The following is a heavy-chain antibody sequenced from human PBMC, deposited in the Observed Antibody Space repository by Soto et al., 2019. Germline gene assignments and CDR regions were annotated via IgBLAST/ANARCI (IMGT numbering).Heavy chain of an antibody. Sequence: SETLSLTCSVSGGXISSSSYFWGWIRQPPGKGLEWIGSIYYSGSTYYNPSLKSRVTISVDTSKNQFSLKLSSVTAADTAVYYCAQTDYGYYYCCMDVWGQGTTVTVS. D-gene: IGHD4-17*01. V-gene: IGHV4-39*01. J-gene: IGHJ6*02. CDR1: GGXISSSSYF. CDR3: AQTDYGYYYCCMDV. CDR2: IYYSGST.